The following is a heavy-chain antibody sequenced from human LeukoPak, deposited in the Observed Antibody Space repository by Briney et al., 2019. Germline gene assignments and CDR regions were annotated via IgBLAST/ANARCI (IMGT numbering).Heavy chain of an antibody. CDR1: GGSISSYY. D-gene: IGHD5-12*01. CDR3: AGSAYGEYFDY. J-gene: IGHJ4*02. CDR2: IYYSGST. Sequence: SETLSLTCTVSGGSISSYYWSWIRQPPGKGLEWIGYIYYSGSTNYNPSLKSRVTISVDTSKNQFSPKLSSVTAADTAVYYCAGSAYGEYFDYWGQGTLVTVSS. V-gene: IGHV4-59*01.